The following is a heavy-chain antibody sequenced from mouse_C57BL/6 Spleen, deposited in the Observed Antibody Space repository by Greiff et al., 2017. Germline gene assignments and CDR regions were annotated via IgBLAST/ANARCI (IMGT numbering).Heavy chain of an antibody. V-gene: IGHV1-82*01. J-gene: IGHJ1*03. CDR3: ARDYGSCYGYFDV. Sequence: VQLQQSGPELVKPGASVQISCKASGYAFSSSWMHWVKQRPGQGLEWIEWIYPGDGDTEDNGKFKGKATLTADKSSNTAYVQLSSLTSEYSAVYFCARDYGSCYGYFDVWGTGTTVTVSS. CDR1: GYAFSSSW. CDR2: IYPGDGDT. D-gene: IGHD1-1*01.